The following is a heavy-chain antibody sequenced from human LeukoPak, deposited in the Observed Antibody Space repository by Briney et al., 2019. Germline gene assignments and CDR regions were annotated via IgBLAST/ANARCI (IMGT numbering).Heavy chain of an antibody. Sequence: GGSLRLSCAASGFTFSKYWMLWVRQAPGKGLESVSRINTDGTVTTYADSVKGRFTVSRDNADNTMFLQMNSVRDEDTAIYYCAQDRGYNYPFRYFDHWGQGTLVTVSS. CDR2: INTDGTVT. V-gene: IGHV3-74*01. CDR1: GFTFSKYW. CDR3: AQDRGYNYPFRYFDH. J-gene: IGHJ4*02. D-gene: IGHD5-24*01.